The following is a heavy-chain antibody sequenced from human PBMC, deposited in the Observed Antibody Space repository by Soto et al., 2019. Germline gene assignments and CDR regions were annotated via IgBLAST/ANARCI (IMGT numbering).Heavy chain of an antibody. D-gene: IGHD3-22*01. J-gene: IGHJ4*02. Sequence: PGGSLRLSCAASGFTFSSYAMHWVRQAPGKGLEWVAVISYDGSNKYYADSVKGRFTISRDNSKNTLYLQMNSLRAEDTAVYYCARDQLDDSSGYYYEGYWGQGTLVTVSS. CDR1: GFTFSSYA. CDR3: ARDQLDDSSGYYYEGY. V-gene: IGHV3-30-3*01. CDR2: ISYDGSNK.